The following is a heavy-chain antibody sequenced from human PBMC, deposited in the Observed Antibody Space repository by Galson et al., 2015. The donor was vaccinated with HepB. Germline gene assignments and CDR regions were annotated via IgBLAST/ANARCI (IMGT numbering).Heavy chain of an antibody. CDR2: ISAYNGNT. D-gene: IGHD3-22*01. CDR1: GYTFTSYG. V-gene: IGHV1-18*04. Sequence: SVKVSCKASGYTFTSYGISWVRQAPEQGLEWMGWISAYNGNTNYAQKLQGRVTMTTDISTSTAYMELRSLRSDDTAVYYCARGASDSVTYFYDSSGSTFDYWGQGTLVTVSS. CDR3: ARGASDSVTYFYDSSGSTFDY. J-gene: IGHJ4*02.